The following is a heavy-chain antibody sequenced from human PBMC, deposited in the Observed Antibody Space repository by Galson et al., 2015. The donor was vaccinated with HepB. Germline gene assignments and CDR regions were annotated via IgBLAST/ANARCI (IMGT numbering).Heavy chain of an antibody. D-gene: IGHD2-2*01. V-gene: IGHV3-30-3*01. J-gene: IGHJ4*02. Sequence: LRLSCAASGFTFSNYAMHWVRQAPGKGLEWEAVISYDGSNKYYADSVKGRFTISRDNSKNTVYLQMNSLRAEDTAVYYCASSYCSSTRCYPDYWGQGTLVTVSS. CDR2: ISYDGSNK. CDR3: ASSYCSSTRCYPDY. CDR1: GFTFSNYA.